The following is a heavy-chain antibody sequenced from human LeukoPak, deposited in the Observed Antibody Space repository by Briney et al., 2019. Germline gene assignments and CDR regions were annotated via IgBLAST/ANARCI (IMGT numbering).Heavy chain of an antibody. J-gene: IGHJ4*02. CDR3: ARVNYYDSSGYYGDY. D-gene: IGHD3-22*01. CDR1: GYSFTNYW. Sequence: GESLKISCKGSGYSFTNYWIGWVRQMPGKGLEWMGIIYPGDSDTRYSPSFQGQVTISADKSISTAYLQWSSLKASDTAMYYCARVNYYDSSGYYGDYWGQGTLVTVSS. V-gene: IGHV5-51*01. CDR2: IYPGDSDT.